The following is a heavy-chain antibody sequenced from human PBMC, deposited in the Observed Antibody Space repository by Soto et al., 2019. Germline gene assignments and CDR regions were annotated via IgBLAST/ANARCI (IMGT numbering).Heavy chain of an antibody. J-gene: IGHJ5*02. Sequence: EVPLVESGGGLIQPGGSLRLSCAASVFTVSTDYMTWVRQAPGKGLDYVSLILSGGNTYYADSVKGRFTISRDSSKNTLYLQMNNLRAEDTAVYYCARGGGYCSGGRCYPHEFDPWGQGTLVTVSS. D-gene: IGHD2-15*01. V-gene: IGHV3-53*01. CDR1: VFTVSTDY. CDR2: ILSGGNT. CDR3: ARGGGYCSGGRCYPHEFDP.